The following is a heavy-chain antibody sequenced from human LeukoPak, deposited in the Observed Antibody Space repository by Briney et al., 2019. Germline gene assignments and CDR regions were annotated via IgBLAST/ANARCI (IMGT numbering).Heavy chain of an antibody. CDR3: ARVLSRRLHYGSGSYGVGLRWFDP. Sequence: PGGSLRLSCAASGFTFDDYGTSWVRQAPGKGLEWVSGINWNGGSTGYADSVKGRFTISRDNAKNSLYLQMNSLRAEDTALYYCARVLSRRLHYGSGSYGVGLRWFDPWGQGTLVTVSS. D-gene: IGHD3-10*01. V-gene: IGHV3-20*04. CDR2: INWNGGST. CDR1: GFTFDDYG. J-gene: IGHJ5*02.